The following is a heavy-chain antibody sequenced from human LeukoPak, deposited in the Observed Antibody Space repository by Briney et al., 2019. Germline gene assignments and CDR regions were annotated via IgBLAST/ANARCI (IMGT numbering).Heavy chain of an antibody. CDR3: AKGDVGTTYSYYYMDV. CDR2: ISGSGGKT. D-gene: IGHD1-26*01. J-gene: IGHJ6*03. Sequence: GSLRLSCAASGFTFITYCMSWVRQAPGKGLEWVSGISGSGGKTYYEDSVKGRFTISRDNSKNTLYLQMNSLRAEDTAVYYCAKGDVGTTYSYYYMDVWGTGTTVTVSS. V-gene: IGHV3-23*01. CDR1: GFTFITYC.